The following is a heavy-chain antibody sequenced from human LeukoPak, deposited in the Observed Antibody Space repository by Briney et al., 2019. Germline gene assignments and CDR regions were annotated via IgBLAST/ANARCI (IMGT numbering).Heavy chain of an antibody. J-gene: IGHJ4*02. V-gene: IGHV4-31*03. CDR3: ARGRGKHFDY. CDR2: IYYSGST. Sequence: SETLSLTCTVSGGSISSGGYYWSWIRQHPGKGLEWIGYIYYSGSTYYNPSLKSRVTISVDTSKNQFSLKLSSVTAADTAVYYCARGRGKHFDYWGQGTLVTVSS. CDR1: GGSISSGGYY. D-gene: IGHD3-10*01.